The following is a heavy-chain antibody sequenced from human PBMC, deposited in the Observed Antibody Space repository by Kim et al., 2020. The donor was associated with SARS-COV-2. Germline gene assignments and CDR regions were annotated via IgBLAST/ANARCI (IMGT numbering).Heavy chain of an antibody. D-gene: IGHD3-22*01. CDR2: INPSGGST. CDR1: GYTFTSYY. J-gene: IGHJ5*02. V-gene: IGHV1-46*01. Sequence: ASVKVSCKASGYTFTSYYMHWVRQAPGQGLEWMGIINPSGGSTSYAQKFQGRVTMTRDTSTSTVYMELSSLRSEDTAVYYCARGSPMIVVVTIGRGFDPWGQGTLVTVSS. CDR3: ARGSPMIVVVTIGRGFDP.